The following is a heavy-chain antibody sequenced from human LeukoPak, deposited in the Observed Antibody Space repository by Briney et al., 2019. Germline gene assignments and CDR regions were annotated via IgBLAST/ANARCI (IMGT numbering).Heavy chain of an antibody. J-gene: IGHJ4*02. D-gene: IGHD3-22*01. V-gene: IGHV3-23*01. Sequence: PGGSLRLSCAASGFTFSSYAMSWVRQAPGKGLEWVSAISGSGGSTYYADSVEGRFTISRDNSKNTLYLQMNSLRAEDTAVYYCAKDGSQVYYYDSRAYWGQGTLVTVSS. CDR3: AKDGSQVYYYDSRAY. CDR1: GFTFSSYA. CDR2: ISGSGGST.